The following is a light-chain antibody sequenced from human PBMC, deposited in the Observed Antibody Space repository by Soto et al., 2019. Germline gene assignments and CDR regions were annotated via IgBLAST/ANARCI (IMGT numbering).Light chain of an antibody. CDR1: SSNIGAGYD. Sequence: QSVLTQPPSVSGAPGQRVTISCAGSSSNIGAGYDVHWYQHLPGTAPKLLIYDNNNRPLGVPDRFSGSKSGTSASLAITGLQAEDEADYYCQSYDSSLSAPYVFGTGTKVTVL. V-gene: IGLV1-40*01. J-gene: IGLJ1*01. CDR2: DNN. CDR3: QSYDSSLSAPYV.